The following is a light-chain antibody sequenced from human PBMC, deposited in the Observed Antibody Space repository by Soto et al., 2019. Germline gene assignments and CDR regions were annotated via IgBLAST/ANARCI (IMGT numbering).Light chain of an antibody. J-gene: IGKJ1*01. CDR1: QRISSW. Sequence: DIQMTQSPSSVSASVGDRVILTCRASQRISSWLAWYHQRPGKAPKLLIHDASSLESGVPSRFSGRGSGTDFTLTISCLQSEDFATYYCQQYYSYPQTFGQGTKVDIK. CDR3: QQYYSYPQT. V-gene: IGKV1-12*01. CDR2: DAS.